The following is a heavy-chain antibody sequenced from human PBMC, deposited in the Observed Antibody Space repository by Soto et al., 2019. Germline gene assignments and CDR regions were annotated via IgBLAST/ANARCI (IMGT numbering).Heavy chain of an antibody. V-gene: IGHV3-13*04. CDR1: GFTFSSYD. D-gene: IGHD6-13*01. J-gene: IGHJ5*02. CDR2: IGTAGDT. CDR3: AKDSSVTAAGSGGWFDP. Sequence: EVQLVESGGGLVQPGGSLRLSCSASGFTFSSYDMHWVRQGPGKGLEWVSAIGTAGDTNYAGSVKGRFTISRDKSNNTLYLQMNSLGAEDTATYYCAKDSSVTAAGSGGWFDPWCQGTLVIVSS.